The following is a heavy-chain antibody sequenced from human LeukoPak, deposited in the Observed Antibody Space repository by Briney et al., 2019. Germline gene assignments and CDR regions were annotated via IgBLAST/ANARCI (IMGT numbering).Heavy chain of an antibody. V-gene: IGHV3-21*01. Sequence: TGGSLRLSCAASGFTFNTYTMNWVRQAPGKGLEWVSSITASSTAIYSADSVKGRFTISRDNAKNFLYLQMNSLRAGDTAVYYCARTYYDILTGYNPYFDYWGQGILVTVSS. CDR2: ITASSTAI. CDR1: GFTFNTYT. J-gene: IGHJ4*02. D-gene: IGHD3-9*01. CDR3: ARTYYDILTGYNPYFDY.